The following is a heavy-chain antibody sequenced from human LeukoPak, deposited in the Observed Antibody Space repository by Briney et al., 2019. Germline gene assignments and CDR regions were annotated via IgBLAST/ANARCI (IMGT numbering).Heavy chain of an antibody. J-gene: IGHJ4*02. CDR1: GLTVSRNY. D-gene: IGHD6-6*01. V-gene: IGHV3-74*01. CDR3: ARAAYMSSPDY. CDR2: IDNDGSST. Sequence: GGSLRLSCAASGLTVSRNYMNWVRQAPGKGPVWVSRIDNDGSSTTYADSVKGRFTISRDNAKNTLYLQMSSLRGEDTAVYYCARAAYMSSPDYWGQGTLVTVSS.